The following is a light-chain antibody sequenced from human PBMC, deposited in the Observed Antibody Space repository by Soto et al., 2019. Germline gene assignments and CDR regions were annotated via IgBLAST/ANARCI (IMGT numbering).Light chain of an antibody. CDR1: SSKIGSNT. J-gene: IGLJ1*01. CDR2: SNN. Sequence: QAVVTQPPSASGTPGQRVTISCSGSSSKIGSNTVNCYQQLPGTAPKLLIYSNNQRPSGVPDRFSGSKSGTSASLAISGLQSEDEADYYCAAWDDSLNGYVFGTGSKLTVL. CDR3: AAWDDSLNGYV. V-gene: IGLV1-44*01.